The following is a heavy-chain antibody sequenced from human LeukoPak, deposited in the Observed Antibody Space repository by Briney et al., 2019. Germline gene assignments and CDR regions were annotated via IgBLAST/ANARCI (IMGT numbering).Heavy chain of an antibody. Sequence: SETLSLTCTVSGGSISSYYWSWIRQPAGKGLEWIGRIYTSGSTNYNPSLKSRVTMSVDTSKNQFSLKLSSVTAADTAVYYCARDGHITMVRGVIITTNWFDPWGQGTLVTVSS. CDR3: ARDGHITMVRGVIITTNWFDP. V-gene: IGHV4-4*07. J-gene: IGHJ5*02. CDR1: GGSISSYY. CDR2: IYTSGST. D-gene: IGHD3-10*01.